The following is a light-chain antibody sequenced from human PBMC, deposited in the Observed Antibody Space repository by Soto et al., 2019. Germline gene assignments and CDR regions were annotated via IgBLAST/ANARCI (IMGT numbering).Light chain of an antibody. V-gene: IGLV2-8*01. J-gene: IGLJ2*01. Sequence: QSVLTQPPSASGSPGQSVTISCTGSSSDVGGYNYVSWYQQHPGKAPQLMIYEVSKRPSGVPDRLSGSKSGNTAALTVSGLQAEDDADYYCSSYGGSNPVVFGGGTKLTVL. CDR2: EVS. CDR1: SSDVGGYNY. CDR3: SSYGGSNPVV.